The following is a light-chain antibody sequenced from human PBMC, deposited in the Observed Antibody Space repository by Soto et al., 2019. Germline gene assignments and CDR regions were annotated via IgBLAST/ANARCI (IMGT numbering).Light chain of an antibody. J-gene: IGLJ1*01. Sequence: QSVLTQPPSVSGAPGQRVTISCTGSSSNIGAGYDVHWYQQRPGTAPKLLIFGNINRPSGVPDRFSGSKSGNTATLTVSGRQAEDEADYYCSSFAGNNNRGVFGSGTKRTVL. V-gene: IGLV1-40*01. CDR1: SSNIGAGYD. CDR2: GNI. CDR3: SSFAGNNNRGV.